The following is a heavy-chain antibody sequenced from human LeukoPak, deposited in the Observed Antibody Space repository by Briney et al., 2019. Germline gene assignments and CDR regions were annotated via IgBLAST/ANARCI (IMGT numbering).Heavy chain of an antibody. CDR1: GFSFSDHY. J-gene: IGHJ4*02. V-gene: IGHV3-72*01. D-gene: IGHD3-22*01. CDR2: SRNKASSYTT. Sequence: PGGSLRLSCAASGFSFSDHYMDWVRQAPGKGLEWVGRSRNKASSYTTEYAASVKGRFTISRDDSKNSVYLQMNSLKTEDTAVYYCAQSDSSGYCSYWGQGTLVTVSS. CDR3: AQSDSSGYCSY.